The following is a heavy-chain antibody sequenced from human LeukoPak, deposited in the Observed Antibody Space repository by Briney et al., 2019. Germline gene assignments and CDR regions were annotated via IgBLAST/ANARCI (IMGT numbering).Heavy chain of an antibody. V-gene: IGHV3-7*01. Sequence: GGSLRLSCAASGFTFSSYWMSWVRQAPAKGLEWVANIKPDGSEKYSVYSVKGRFTISRDNAKNSLYLQMNSLRAEDTALYYCARDEDTSAYYSYWGQGTLVTVSS. D-gene: IGHD3-22*01. CDR2: IKPDGSEK. CDR3: ARDEDTSAYYSY. J-gene: IGHJ4*02. CDR1: GFTFSSYW.